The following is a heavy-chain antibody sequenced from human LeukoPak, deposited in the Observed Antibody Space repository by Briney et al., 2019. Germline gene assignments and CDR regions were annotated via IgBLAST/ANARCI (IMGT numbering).Heavy chain of an antibody. Sequence: TLSLTCTVSGGSISSGSYYWSWIRPPAGKGLEWIGRIYTSGSTNYNPSLKSRVTVSVDTSKNQFPLKLSSVTAADTAVYYWARSPNRFYGSGSFYFDYWGQGTLVTVSS. CDR1: GGSISSGSYY. V-gene: IGHV4-61*02. CDR2: IYTSGST. D-gene: IGHD3-10*01. J-gene: IGHJ4*02. CDR3: ARSPNRFYGSGSFYFDY.